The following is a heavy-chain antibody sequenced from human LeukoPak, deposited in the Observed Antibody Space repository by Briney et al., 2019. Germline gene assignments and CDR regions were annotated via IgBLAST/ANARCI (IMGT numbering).Heavy chain of an antibody. CDR3: ARGIAVAVNDY. Sequence: LRXSCXAXGXTXSSYWMSWVRQAPGKGLEWVANIKQDGSEKYYVDSVKGRFTISRDNAKNSLYLQMNSLRAEDTAVYYCARGIAVAVNDYWGQGTLVTVSS. V-gene: IGHV3-7*04. CDR2: IKQDGSEK. CDR1: GXTXSSYW. D-gene: IGHD6-19*01. J-gene: IGHJ4*02.